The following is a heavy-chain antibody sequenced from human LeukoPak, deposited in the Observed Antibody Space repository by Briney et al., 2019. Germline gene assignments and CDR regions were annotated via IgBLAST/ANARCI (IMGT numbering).Heavy chain of an antibody. CDR3: ARCGSGYGPPTFYMDV. V-gene: IGHV4-4*07. CDR2: IYTSGST. Sequence: SETLSLTCTVSGGSISNYYRSWIRQPAGKGLEWIGHIYTSGSTNYNPSLKSRVTMSVDTSKNQFSLKLSSVTAADTAVYYCARCGSGYGPPTFYMDVWGKGTTVTVS. CDR1: GGSISNYY. J-gene: IGHJ6*03. D-gene: IGHD5-12*01.